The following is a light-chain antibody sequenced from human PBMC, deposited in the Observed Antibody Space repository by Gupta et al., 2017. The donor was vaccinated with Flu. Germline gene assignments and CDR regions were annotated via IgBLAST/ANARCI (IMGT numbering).Light chain of an antibody. CDR2: EVS. V-gene: IGLV2-14*01. CDR3: CSYRNNVTRV. J-gene: IGLJ1*01. CDR1: STDIGSYDY. Sequence: QSALTQPASVSGSPGQSITISCTGTSTDIGSYDYVSWYHQHPGKAPKLIIFEVSDRPSGISSRFAGYKSATAASMTISGLQAEDEAYYYCCSYRNNVTRVFGTGTRVNV.